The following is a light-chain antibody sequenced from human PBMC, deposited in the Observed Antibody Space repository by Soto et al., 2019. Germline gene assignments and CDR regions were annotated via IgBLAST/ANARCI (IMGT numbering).Light chain of an antibody. V-gene: IGKV1-5*01. CDR2: DAS. J-gene: IGKJ2*01. Sequence: DIQMTQSPSTLSASVGDTVTITCRASQGVSNWVAWYRQKPGQAPELLIYDASTLQSGVPSRFSGTGYGTDLTLTISNLHPADSAAYACQQYDSYTYTFGQGTKVDIK. CDR3: QQYDSYTYT. CDR1: QGVSNW.